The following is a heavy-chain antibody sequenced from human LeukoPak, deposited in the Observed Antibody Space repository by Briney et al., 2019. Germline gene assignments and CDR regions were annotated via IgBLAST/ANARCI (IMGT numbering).Heavy chain of an antibody. V-gene: IGHV1-18*01. CDR3: ARDHLDIVVVPAAMYY. D-gene: IGHD2-2*03. J-gene: IGHJ4*02. Sequence: ASVKVSCKASGYTFTSYGISWVRQAPGQGIEWMGWISAYNGNTNYAQKLQGRVTMTTDTSTSTAYMELRSLRSDGTAVYYCARDHLDIVVVPAAMYYWGQGTLVTVSS. CDR2: ISAYNGNT. CDR1: GYTFTSYG.